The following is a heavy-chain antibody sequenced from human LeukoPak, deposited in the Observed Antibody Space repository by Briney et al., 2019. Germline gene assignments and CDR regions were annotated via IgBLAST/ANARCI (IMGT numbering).Heavy chain of an antibody. Sequence: GGSLRLSCAASGFTFDDYAMHWVRPAPGKGLGWVSGISWNSGSIGYADSVKGRFTIPRDHAKNSLYLQMNSLRAEDTALYYCAKGKYYDSSGYLDYWGQGTLVTVSS. V-gene: IGHV3-9*01. CDR2: ISWNSGSI. CDR3: AKGKYYDSSGYLDY. CDR1: GFTFDDYA. J-gene: IGHJ4*02. D-gene: IGHD3-22*01.